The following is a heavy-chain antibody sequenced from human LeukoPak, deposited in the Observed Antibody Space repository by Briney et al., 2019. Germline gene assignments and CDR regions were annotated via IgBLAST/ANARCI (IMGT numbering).Heavy chain of an antibody. CDR1: GFTFDDYA. Sequence: GGSLRLSRAASGFTFDDYAMHWVRQAPGKGLEWVSGISWNSGSIGYADSVKGRFTISRDNAKNSLYLQMNSLRAEDTALYYCAKEQVAVAGPIDYWGQGTLVTVSS. D-gene: IGHD6-19*01. CDR3: AKEQVAVAGPIDY. J-gene: IGHJ4*02. CDR2: ISWNSGSI. V-gene: IGHV3-9*01.